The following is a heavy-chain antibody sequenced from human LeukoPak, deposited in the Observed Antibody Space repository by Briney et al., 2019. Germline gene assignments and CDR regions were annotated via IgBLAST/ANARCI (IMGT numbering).Heavy chain of an antibody. CDR3: ATNVTYSFDN. V-gene: IGHV4-38-2*01. J-gene: IGHJ4*02. Sequence: KSSETLSLTCAVSAYSISSGYYWGWIRQLPGKGLEWIGSIHHGGSTYYNPSLKSRITISIDRSKNQFSLKLNSVTAADSAVYYCATNVTYSFDNWGQGTLVTVSS. CDR2: IHHGGST. D-gene: IGHD2-21*02. CDR1: AYSISSGYY.